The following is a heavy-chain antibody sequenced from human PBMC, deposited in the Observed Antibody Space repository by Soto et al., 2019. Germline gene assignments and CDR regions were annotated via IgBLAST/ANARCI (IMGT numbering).Heavy chain of an antibody. CDR3: AREPPTAGGVDY. CDR2: INHSGNT. J-gene: IGHJ4*02. CDR1: GGSFSAYY. Sequence: SATRSLTSCVDGGSFSAYYLTWLRKTPGKGLEWIGEINHSGNTNYNPSLKSRVTISVDRSKNQFSLKLSSVTAADTAVYYCAREPPTAGGVDYWGQGTLVTVSS. V-gene: IGHV4-34*01. D-gene: IGHD1-26*01.